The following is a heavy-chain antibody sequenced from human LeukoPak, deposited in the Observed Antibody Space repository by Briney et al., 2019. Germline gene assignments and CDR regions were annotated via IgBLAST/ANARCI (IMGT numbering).Heavy chain of an antibody. CDR2: IYTSGST. Sequence: SETLSFTCTVSGGSISSGSYYWSWIRQPAGKGLEWIGRIYTSGSTNYNPSLKSRVTISVDTSKNQFSLKLSSVTAADTAVYYCARVSDYVWGSYRSDIWGQGTMVTVSS. D-gene: IGHD3-16*02. J-gene: IGHJ3*02. CDR3: ARVSDYVWGSYRSDI. V-gene: IGHV4-61*02. CDR1: GGSISSGSYY.